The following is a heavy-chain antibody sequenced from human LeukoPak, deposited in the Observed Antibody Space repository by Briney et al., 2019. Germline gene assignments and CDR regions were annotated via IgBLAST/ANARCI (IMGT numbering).Heavy chain of an antibody. CDR3: AKDQYDILTGTTYYFDY. CDR2: IWFDGTNK. Sequence: PGGSLRLSXAASGFTFSSFGMHWVRQAPGKGLEWVAVIWFDGTNKYYADSVKGRFTISRDNSKKTLYLQMNSLRAEDMAVYYCAKDQYDILTGTTYYFDYWGQGTLVTVSS. V-gene: IGHV3-33*06. D-gene: IGHD3-9*01. CDR1: GFTFSSFG. J-gene: IGHJ4*02.